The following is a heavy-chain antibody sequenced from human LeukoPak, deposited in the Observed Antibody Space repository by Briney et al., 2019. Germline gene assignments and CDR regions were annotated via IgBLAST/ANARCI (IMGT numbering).Heavy chain of an antibody. J-gene: IGHJ4*02. CDR2: IWYDGSNK. CDR1: GFTFSSYG. Sequence: PGRSLRLSCAASGFTFSSYGMHWVRQAPGKGLEWVAVIWYDGSNKYYADSVKGRFTISRDNSKNTLYLQTNSLRAEDTAVYYCARDRSSGDLDYWGQGTLVTVSS. CDR3: ARDRSSGDLDY. V-gene: IGHV3-33*01. D-gene: IGHD2-21*02.